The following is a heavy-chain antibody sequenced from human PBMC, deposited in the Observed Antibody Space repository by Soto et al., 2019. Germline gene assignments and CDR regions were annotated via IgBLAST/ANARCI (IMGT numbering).Heavy chain of an antibody. Sequence: KPGGSLRLSCEGPGFTFSDYYISWIRQAPGKGLEWISYSSNSGTFSRYADSVKGRFSISRDNTKNLLYLQMNSLRAEDTAVYYCARSGDNYNRLDYWGQGTPVTVSS. V-gene: IGHV3-11*06. CDR3: ARSGDNYNRLDY. D-gene: IGHD1-1*01. J-gene: IGHJ4*02. CDR2: SSNSGTFS. CDR1: GFTFSDYY.